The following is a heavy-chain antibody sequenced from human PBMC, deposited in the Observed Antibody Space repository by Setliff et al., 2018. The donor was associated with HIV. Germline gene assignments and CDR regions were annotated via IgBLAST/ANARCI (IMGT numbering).Heavy chain of an antibody. J-gene: IGHJ6*02. V-gene: IGHV3-23*01. CDR2: IGGSTGST. Sequence: LRLSCAASGLTFSSYSMNWVRQAPGKGLEWVSAIGGSTGSTYYADSVKGRFTISTDNSKNTLYLQMNSLRAEDTAVYYCAKPLTQWGVSPYHYAVDVWGQGTTVTVSS. D-gene: IGHD1-26*01. CDR1: GLTFSSYS. CDR3: AKPLTQWGVSPYHYAVDV.